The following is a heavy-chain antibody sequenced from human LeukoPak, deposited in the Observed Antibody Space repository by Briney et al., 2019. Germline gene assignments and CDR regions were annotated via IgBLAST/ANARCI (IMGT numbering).Heavy chain of an antibody. Sequence: SQTLSLTCAISGDSVSSNSAAWNWIRQSPSRGLEWLGRTYYRSKWYNDYAVSVKSRITINPDTSKNQFSLQLNSVTPEDTAVYYCARSGVDSSGYLTRFGYWGQGTLVTVSS. D-gene: IGHD3-22*01. CDR3: ARSGVDSSGYLTRFGY. V-gene: IGHV6-1*01. J-gene: IGHJ4*02. CDR2: TYYRSKWYN. CDR1: GDSVSSNSAA.